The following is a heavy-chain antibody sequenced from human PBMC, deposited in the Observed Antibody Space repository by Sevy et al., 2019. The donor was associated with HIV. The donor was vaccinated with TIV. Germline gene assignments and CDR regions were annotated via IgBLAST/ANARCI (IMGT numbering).Heavy chain of an antibody. J-gene: IGHJ6*02. CDR3: ATYDYSNKYYYYGMDV. V-gene: IGHV1-24*01. CDR2: FDPEDGET. CDR1: GYTLTELP. D-gene: IGHD4-4*01. Sequence: ASVKVSCKVSGYTLTELPMHWVRQAPGKGLEWMGGFDPEDGETIYAQTFQGRVTMTEDTSTDTAYMELSSLRSEDTAVYYCATYDYSNKYYYYGMDVWGQGTTVTVSS.